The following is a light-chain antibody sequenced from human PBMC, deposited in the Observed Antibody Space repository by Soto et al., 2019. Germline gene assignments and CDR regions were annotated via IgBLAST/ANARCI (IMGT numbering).Light chain of an antibody. J-gene: IGLJ3*02. CDR1: SGSVSTSYY. CDR3: VLYMGSGTWV. CDR2: STN. Sequence: VVTQEPSFSVSPGGTVTLTCGLSSGSVSTSYYPSWYQQTPGQAPRTLIYSTNTRSSGVPDRFSGSILGNKAALTITGAQADDESDYYCVLYMGSGTWVFGGGTKVTVL. V-gene: IGLV8-61*01.